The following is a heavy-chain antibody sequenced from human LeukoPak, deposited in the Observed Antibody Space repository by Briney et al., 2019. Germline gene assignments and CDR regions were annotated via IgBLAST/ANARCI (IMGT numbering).Heavy chain of an antibody. CDR1: GFSLSTSGVG. CDR3: ARNTYYYDSSGYYFADAFDI. D-gene: IGHD3-22*01. Sequence: SGPTLVKPTQTLTLTCTFSGFSLSTSGVGVGWIRQPPVRGKEHVAPLSWNDDKRYSPSMMSRLTNTKDTSKNQVVLTMTNMDPVDTATYYCARNTYYYDSSGYYFADAFDIWGQGTMVT. CDR2: LSWNDDK. V-gene: IGHV2-5*01. J-gene: IGHJ3*02.